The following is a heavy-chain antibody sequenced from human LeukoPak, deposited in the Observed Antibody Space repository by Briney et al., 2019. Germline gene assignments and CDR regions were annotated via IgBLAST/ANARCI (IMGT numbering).Heavy chain of an antibody. D-gene: IGHD3-22*01. V-gene: IGHV1-69*13. Sequence: SVKVSCKASGGTFSSYAISWVRQAPGQGLEWMGGIIPIFGTANYAQKFQGRVTITADESTSTAYMELSSLRSEDTAVYYCARVVMNYYDSYLPDYWGQGTLVTVSS. J-gene: IGHJ4*02. CDR1: GGTFSSYA. CDR3: ARVVMNYYDSYLPDY. CDR2: IIPIFGTA.